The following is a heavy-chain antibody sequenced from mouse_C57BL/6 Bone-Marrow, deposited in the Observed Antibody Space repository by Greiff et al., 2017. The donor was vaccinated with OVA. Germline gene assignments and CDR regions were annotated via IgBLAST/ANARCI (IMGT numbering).Heavy chain of an antibody. CDR3: ARRAITTVNYFDY. CDR2: ISYDGSN. D-gene: IGHD1-1*01. CDR1: GYSITSGYY. V-gene: IGHV3-6*01. Sequence: EVQLQESGPGLVKPSQSLSLTCSVTGYSITSGYYWNWIRQFPGNKLEWMGYISYDGSNNYNPSLKNRISITRDTSKNQFFLKLNSVTTEDTATYYCARRAITTVNYFDYWGQGTTLTVSS. J-gene: IGHJ2*01.